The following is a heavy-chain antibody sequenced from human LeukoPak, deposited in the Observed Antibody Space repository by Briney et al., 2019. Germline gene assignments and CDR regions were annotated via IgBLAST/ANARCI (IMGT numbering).Heavy chain of an antibody. J-gene: IGHJ3*02. V-gene: IGHV4-59*08. CDR1: SGSISNYY. CDR3: ARLVLVGCVHYDLFDI. CDR2: TFYRGSS. D-gene: IGHD1-26*01. Sequence: PSETLSLTCTVSSGSISNYYWSWMREPPGKGLEWIGYTFYRGSSNYNPSLKTRVTMSVDTSKNLFSLKLSSVTAADTAVYYCARLVLVGCVHYDLFDIGGQGTTVTVSS.